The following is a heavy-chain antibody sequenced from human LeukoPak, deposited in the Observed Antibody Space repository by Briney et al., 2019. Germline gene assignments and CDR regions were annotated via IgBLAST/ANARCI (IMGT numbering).Heavy chain of an antibody. CDR1: GFTFSNAW. D-gene: IGHD3-22*01. V-gene: IGHV3-15*01. CDR3: TADPPLYYYDSSGYYYEDYFDY. CDR2: IKSKTDGGTT. J-gene: IGHJ4*02. Sequence: GGSLRLSCAASGFTFSNAWMSWVRQAPGKGLEWVGRIKSKTDGGTTDYAAPVKGRFTISRDDSKNTLYLQMNSLKTEDTAVYYCTADPPLYYYDSSGYYYEDYFDYWGQGTLVTVSS.